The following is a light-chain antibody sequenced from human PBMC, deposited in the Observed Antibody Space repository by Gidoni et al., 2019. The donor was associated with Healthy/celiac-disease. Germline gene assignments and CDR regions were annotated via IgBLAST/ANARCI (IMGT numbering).Light chain of an antibody. CDR3: MQALQTPWT. CDR2: LGS. J-gene: IGKJ1*01. Sequence: DIVMTQYPLSLPVIPGEPASISCRSSQSLLHSNGYNYLDWYLQKPGQSPQLLIYLGSNRASGVPDRFSGSGSGTDFTLKISRVEAEDVGVYYCMQALQTPWTFGQGTKVEIK. CDR1: QSLLHSNGYNY. V-gene: IGKV2-28*01.